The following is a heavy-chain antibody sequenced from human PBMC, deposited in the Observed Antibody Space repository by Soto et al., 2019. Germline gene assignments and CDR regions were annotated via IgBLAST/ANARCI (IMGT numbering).Heavy chain of an antibody. D-gene: IGHD3-10*01. V-gene: IGHV4-59*01. CDR1: SGSISSYN. J-gene: IGHJ4*02. CDR2: MHYSGST. Sequence: SETLSLTCTVSSGSISSYNWNWVRQPPGKGLEWIGYMHYSGSTNYNPSLKSRVTISVDTSKNQFSLKLSSVTAADTAVYYCVRSGHTFEKVIWGQGTLVTVSS. CDR3: VRSGHTFEKVI.